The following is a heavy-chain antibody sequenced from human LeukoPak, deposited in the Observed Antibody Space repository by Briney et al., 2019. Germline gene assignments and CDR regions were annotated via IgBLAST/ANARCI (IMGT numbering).Heavy chain of an antibody. CDR2: ISSSSSYI. V-gene: IGHV3-21*01. CDR3: ARTLAATPTYGMDV. D-gene: IGHD2-15*01. Sequence: GGSLRLSCVASGFTFSSYGMHWVRQAPGKGLEWVSSISSSSSYIYYADSVKGRFTISRDNAKNSLYLQMNSLRAEDTAVYYCARTLAATPTYGMDVWGQGTTVTVSS. CDR1: GFTFSSYG. J-gene: IGHJ6*02.